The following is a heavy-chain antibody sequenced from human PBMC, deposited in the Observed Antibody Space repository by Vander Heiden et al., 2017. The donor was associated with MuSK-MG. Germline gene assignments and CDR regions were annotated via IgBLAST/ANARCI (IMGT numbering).Heavy chain of an antibody. V-gene: IGHV3-15*01. D-gene: IGHD2-15*01. CDR3: TTWVDFDY. J-gene: IGHJ4*02. CDR2: IKSKTEGGTT. Sequence: EVQLVESGGGLVKPGGSLRLSCAASGFTFSNAWMSWVRQAPGKGLEWVGRIKSKTEGGTTDYAAPVKGRFTISRDDSKNTLYMKMNSLKTEDTAVDYCTTWVDFDYWGQGTLVTV. CDR1: GFTFSNAW.